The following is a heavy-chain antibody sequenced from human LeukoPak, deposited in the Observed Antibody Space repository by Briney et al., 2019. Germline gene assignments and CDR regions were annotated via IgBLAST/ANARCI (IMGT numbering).Heavy chain of an antibody. J-gene: IGHJ4*02. CDR2: IYYSGST. CDR3: ARLGGYSYGHPTDY. Sequence: SETLSLTCTVSAGSSGGDYGSWIRQRPLKGLGRIGYIYYSGSTNYNPSLKSRVTISVDTSKNQFSLKLSSVTAADTAVYYCARLGGYSYGHPTDYWGQGILVTVSS. CDR1: AGSSGGDY. D-gene: IGHD5-18*01. V-gene: IGHV4-59*08.